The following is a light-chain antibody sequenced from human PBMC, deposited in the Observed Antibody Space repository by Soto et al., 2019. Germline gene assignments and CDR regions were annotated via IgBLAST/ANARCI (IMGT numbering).Light chain of an antibody. Sequence: IQMTQSPSSLSAALVDRFXXTCRASQSISSWLAWYQQKPGKAPKLLIYKASSLESGVPSRFSGSGSGTEFTLTISSLQPDDIATYYCHQHSSYLETFGQGTKVDI. CDR3: HQHSSYLET. V-gene: IGKV1-5*03. J-gene: IGKJ1*01. CDR2: KAS. CDR1: QSISSW.